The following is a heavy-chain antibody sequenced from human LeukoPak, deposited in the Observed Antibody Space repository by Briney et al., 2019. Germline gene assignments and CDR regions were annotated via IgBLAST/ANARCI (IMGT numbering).Heavy chain of an antibody. CDR3: ASFQYDFWSGYRPENNWFGP. V-gene: IGHV4-39*01. CDR2: IYYSGST. D-gene: IGHD3-3*01. CDR1: GGSISSSSYY. J-gene: IGHJ5*02. Sequence: SETLSLTCTVSGGSISSSSYYWGWIRQPPGKGLEWIGSIYYSGSTYYNPSLKSRVTISVDTSKNQFSLKLSSVTAADTAVYYCASFQYDFWSGYRPENNWFGPWGQGTLVTVSS.